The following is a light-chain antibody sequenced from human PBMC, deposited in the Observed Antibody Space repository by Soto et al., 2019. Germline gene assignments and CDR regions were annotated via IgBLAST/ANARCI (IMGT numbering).Light chain of an antibody. V-gene: IGKV3-15*01. Sequence: EIVMTQSPATLSVSPGDRATLSCRASQSVSTNLAWYQQKPGQAPRLLIYGASTRATGIPARFSGSGSGTEFTLTISSLQSEDFAVYYCHQYNFWPTFGQGTKVDIK. CDR1: QSVSTN. J-gene: IGKJ1*01. CDR3: HQYNFWPT. CDR2: GAS.